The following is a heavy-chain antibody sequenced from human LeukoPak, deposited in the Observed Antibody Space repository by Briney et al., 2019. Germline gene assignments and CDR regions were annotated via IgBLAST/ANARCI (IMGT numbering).Heavy chain of an antibody. D-gene: IGHD4-17*01. CDR2: IIRGSGYI. CDR1: GFTFSSYT. J-gene: IGHJ3*02. CDR3: ARGDYGDDHAFDI. Sequence: GGSLRLSCAASGFTFSSYTMNWVRQAPGKGLEWVSSIIRGSGYIYYADSVKGRFTISRDNPKNSLYLQMNSLRAEDTAVYYCARGDYGDDHAFDIWGQGTMVTVPS. V-gene: IGHV3-21*01.